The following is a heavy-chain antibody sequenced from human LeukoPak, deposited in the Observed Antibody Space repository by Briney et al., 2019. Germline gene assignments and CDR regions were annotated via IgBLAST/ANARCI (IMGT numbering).Heavy chain of an antibody. CDR3: ARLGASVTTLSWFDP. J-gene: IGHJ5*02. Sequence: SETLSLTCTVSGGSISSSIYYWGWIRQPPGKGLEWIGSIYYSGSTYHNPSLKSRVTISIDTSKNQFSLKLSSVTAADTAVYYCARLGASVTTLSWFDPWGQGTLVTVSS. D-gene: IGHD4-17*01. CDR2: IYYSGST. CDR1: GGSISSSIYY. V-gene: IGHV4-39*01.